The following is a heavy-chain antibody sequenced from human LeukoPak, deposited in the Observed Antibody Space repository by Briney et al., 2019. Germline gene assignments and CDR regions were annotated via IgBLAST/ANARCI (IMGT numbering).Heavy chain of an antibody. CDR1: GGSISSSSFY. J-gene: IGHJ3*02. CDR2: ISYTGST. Sequence: PSETLSLTCSVSGGSISSSSFYWGWIRQPPGKGLEWIGSISYTGSTYYNPSLKSRITISVDTSKNQFSLKLSSVTAADTAVYYCARGSRISMFGVTHMRGTFDIWGQGTTVTVSS. D-gene: IGHD3-3*01. CDR3: ARGSRISMFGVTHMRGTFDI. V-gene: IGHV4-39*07.